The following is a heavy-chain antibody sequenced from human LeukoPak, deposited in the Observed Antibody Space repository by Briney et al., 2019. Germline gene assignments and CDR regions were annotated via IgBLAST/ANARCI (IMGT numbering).Heavy chain of an antibody. V-gene: IGHV4-39*01. Sequence: SETLSLTCTVSGGSISSSSYYWGWIRQPPGKGPEWIGSIYYSGSTYYNPSLKSRVTISVDTSKNQFSLKLSSVTAADTAVYYCARHEEDPYYYYGMDVWGQGTTVTVSS. CDR3: ARHEEDPYYYYGMDV. CDR2: IYYSGST. CDR1: GGSISSSSYY. J-gene: IGHJ6*02.